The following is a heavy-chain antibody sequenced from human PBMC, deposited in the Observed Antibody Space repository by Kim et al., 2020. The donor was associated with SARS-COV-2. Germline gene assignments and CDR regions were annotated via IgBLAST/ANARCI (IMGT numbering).Heavy chain of an antibody. D-gene: IGHD5-12*01. CDR3: ARDQGSGYDSWSFDY. CDR2: SSSGGSA. J-gene: IGHJ4*02. V-gene: IGHV3-53*01. CDR1: GFSGSRFY. Sequence: GFSGSRFYMTWVRQAPGKGLEWVSLSSSGGSAHYADSVKGRFTISRDNSENTLYLQMNSLTADDTAVYYCARDQGSGYDSWSFDYWGPGTLAT.